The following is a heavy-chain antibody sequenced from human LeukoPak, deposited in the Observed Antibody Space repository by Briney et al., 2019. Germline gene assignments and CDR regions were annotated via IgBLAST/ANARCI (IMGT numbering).Heavy chain of an antibody. CDR1: GFTFSSYS. J-gene: IGHJ5*02. CDR2: ISSSSSYI. V-gene: IGHV3-21*01. Sequence: AGGSLRLSCAASGFTFSSYSMNWVRQAPGKGLEWVSSISSSSSYIYYADSVKGRFTISRDNAKNSLYLQMNSLRAEDTAVYYCARDDHSSSNWFDPWGQGTLVTVSS. D-gene: IGHD6-13*01. CDR3: ARDDHSSSNWFDP.